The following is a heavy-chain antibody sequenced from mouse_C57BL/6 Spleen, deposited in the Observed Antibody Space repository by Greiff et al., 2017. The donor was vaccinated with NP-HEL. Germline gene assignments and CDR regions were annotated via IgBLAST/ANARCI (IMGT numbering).Heavy chain of an antibody. CDR3: ARPGLLDYAMDY. D-gene: IGHD2-10*01. CDR1: GFTFTDYY. V-gene: IGHV7-3*01. Sequence: EVQLVESGGGLVQPGGSLSLSCAASGFTFTDYYMSWVRQPPGKALEWLGFIRNKANGYTTEYSASVKGRFTISRDNSQSILYLQMNALRAEDSATYYCARPGLLDYAMDYWGQGTSVTVSS. J-gene: IGHJ4*01. CDR2: IRNKANGYTT.